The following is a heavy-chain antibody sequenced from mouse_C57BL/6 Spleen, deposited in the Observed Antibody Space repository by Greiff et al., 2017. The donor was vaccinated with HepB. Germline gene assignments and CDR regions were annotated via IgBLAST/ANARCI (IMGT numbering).Heavy chain of an antibody. D-gene: IGHD1-1*01. V-gene: IGHV1-26*01. CDR1: GYTFTDYY. J-gene: IGHJ3*01. Sequence: EVQLQQSGPELVKPGASVKISCKASGYTFTDYYMNWVKQSHGKSLEWIGDINPNNGGTSYNQKFKGKATFTVDKSSSTAYMELRSLTSEDSAVYYCARGAYYGSSYAWFAYWGQGTLVTVSA. CDR3: ARGAYYGSSYAWFAY. CDR2: INPNNGGT.